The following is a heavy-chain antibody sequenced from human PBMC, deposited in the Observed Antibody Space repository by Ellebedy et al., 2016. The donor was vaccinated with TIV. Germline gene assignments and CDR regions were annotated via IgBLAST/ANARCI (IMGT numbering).Heavy chain of an antibody. V-gene: IGHV3-11*04. CDR2: ISYSGDLM. J-gene: IGHJ3*01. CDR3: ARDTVEVPAGDAFDL. Sequence: GESLKISCAASGFTFSGYYMSWFRQAPGKGPEWVSYISYSGDLMYYADSVKGRFTTSRDNAENSLYLQMNSLRVDDTAMYYCARDTVEVPAGDAFDLWGQGTMVTVSS. CDR1: GFTFSGYY. D-gene: IGHD2-2*01.